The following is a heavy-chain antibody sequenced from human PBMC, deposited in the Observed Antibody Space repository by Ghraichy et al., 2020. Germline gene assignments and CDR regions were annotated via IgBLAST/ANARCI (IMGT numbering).Heavy chain of an antibody. CDR1: AGPMNYYY. Sequence: SETLSPTCGANAGPMNYYYWSWIRQTPGKGLEWIGEIEHGGSTNYNPSLESRDTISVDASKRQFYLRLTSVAAADTAVYYCAGDGRGHYMDAWGNGTTVIVSS. CDR3: AGDGRGHYMDA. D-gene: IGHD1-14*01. V-gene: IGHV4-34*01. CDR2: IEHGGST. J-gene: IGHJ6*03.